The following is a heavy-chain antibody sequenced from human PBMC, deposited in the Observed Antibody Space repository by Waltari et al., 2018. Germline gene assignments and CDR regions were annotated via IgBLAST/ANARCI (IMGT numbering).Heavy chain of an antibody. CDR2: IDTSGSN. Sequence: QVQLQESGPGLVKPSETLSLTCTVSAGSISSYYWSWNRQPAGQGLEWIGRIDTSGSNNYNPSLKSRVTMSVDTSKNQFSLKLSSVTAADTAVYYCAREGGLLNAFDIWGQGTMVTVSS. J-gene: IGHJ3*02. CDR3: AREGGLLNAFDI. D-gene: IGHD1-26*01. CDR1: AGSISSYY. V-gene: IGHV4-4*07.